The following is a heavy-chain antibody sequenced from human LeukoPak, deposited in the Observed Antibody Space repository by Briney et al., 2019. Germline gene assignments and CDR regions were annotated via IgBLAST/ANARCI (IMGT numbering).Heavy chain of an antibody. J-gene: IGHJ4*02. D-gene: IGHD6-13*01. CDR3: ASRYSSSPFDY. CDR1: GFTFSSYA. CDR2: ISYDGSNK. V-gene: IGHV3-30-3*01. Sequence: GGSLRPSCAASGFTFSSYAIHWGRQAPGKGLEWVAVISYDGSNKYYADSVKGRFTISRDNSKNTLYLQMNSLRAEDTAVYYCASRYSSSPFDYWGQGTLVTVSS.